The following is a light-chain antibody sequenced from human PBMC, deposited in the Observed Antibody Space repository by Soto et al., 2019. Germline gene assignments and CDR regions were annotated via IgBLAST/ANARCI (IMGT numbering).Light chain of an antibody. CDR2: GAS. Sequence: EVVLTQSPGTLSLSPGERATLSCRASQNVYINSLAWYQQRPGQTPRLLIYGASTRAAAIPDRFSGSGSGAAFALSIDGLEPEDFAIYYCQQYGGSPLTFGPGTRVD. V-gene: IGKV3-20*01. CDR3: QQYGGSPLT. J-gene: IGKJ3*01. CDR1: QNVYINS.